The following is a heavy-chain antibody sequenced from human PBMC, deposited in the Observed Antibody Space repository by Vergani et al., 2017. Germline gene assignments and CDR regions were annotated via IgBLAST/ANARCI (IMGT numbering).Heavy chain of an antibody. V-gene: IGHV5-51*01. D-gene: IGHD2-21*01. J-gene: IGHJ4*02. Sequence: EVMLVQSGAEVKKPGESLKISCKYSESSFTSNQIAWVRQMSGKGLQWMGNITPFDSKIAYSPSFKGQVIMSIDKSITTAYLQWRSLEASDTAIYYCTRHVPCGDGACLYFDHWGQGTQVTVAS. CDR2: ITPFDSKI. CDR3: TRHVPCGDGACLYFDH. CDR1: ESSFTSNQ.